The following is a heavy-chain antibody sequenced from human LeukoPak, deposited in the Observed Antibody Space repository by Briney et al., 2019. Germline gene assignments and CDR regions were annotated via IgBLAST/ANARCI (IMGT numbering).Heavy chain of an antibody. CDR1: GGTFSSYA. CDR2: ISAYNGNT. CDR3: ARDRGSEWFGEPLAIDY. V-gene: IGHV1-18*01. Sequence: GASVKVSCTASGGTFSSYAITWVRQAPGQGLEWMGWISAYNGNTNYAQELQGRVTMTTDTSTSTAYMELRSLRSDDTAVYYCARDRGSEWFGEPLAIDYWGQGTLVTVSS. D-gene: IGHD3-10*01. J-gene: IGHJ4*02.